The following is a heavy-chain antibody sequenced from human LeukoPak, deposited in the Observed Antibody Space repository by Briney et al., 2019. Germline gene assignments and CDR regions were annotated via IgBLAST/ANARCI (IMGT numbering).Heavy chain of an antibody. Sequence: GSSVKVSCKASGGTFRSYAISWVRQAPGQGLEWIGRIIPILGIANYAQKFQGRVTITADKSTSTAYMELSSLRSEDTAVYYCASEPIANGTTVTGFDYWGQGTLVTVSS. CDR2: IIPILGIA. V-gene: IGHV1-69*04. D-gene: IGHD4-17*01. CDR1: GGTFRSYA. CDR3: ASEPIANGTTVTGFDY. J-gene: IGHJ4*02.